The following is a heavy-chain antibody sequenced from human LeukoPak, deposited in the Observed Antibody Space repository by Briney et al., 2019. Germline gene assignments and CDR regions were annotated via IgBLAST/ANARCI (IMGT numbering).Heavy chain of an antibody. CDR1: GYSFTSYW. CDR2: IYPGDSDT. Sequence: GESLKISCKGSGYSFTSYWIGGVRQMPGKGLEWMGIIYPGDSDTRYSPSFQGQVTISADKSISTAYLQWSSLKASDTAMYYCARGRTTVVTPDAFDIWGQGTMVTVSS. D-gene: IGHD4-23*01. CDR3: ARGRTTVVTPDAFDI. J-gene: IGHJ3*02. V-gene: IGHV5-51*01.